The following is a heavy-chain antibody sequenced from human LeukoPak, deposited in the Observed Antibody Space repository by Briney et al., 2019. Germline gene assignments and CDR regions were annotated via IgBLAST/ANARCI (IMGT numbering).Heavy chain of an antibody. CDR2: IYYSGNT. V-gene: IGHV4-39*01. J-gene: IGHJ6*02. CDR1: GGSISSSNYY. CDR3: ARGGGIAAAGTYYYYGMDV. D-gene: IGHD6-13*01. Sequence: PSETLSLTCTVSGGSISSSNYYWGWIRQPPGKGLEWIGNIYYSGNTYCNPSLKGRVTISVDTSKNQFSLKLSSVTAADTAVYYCARGGGIAAAGTYYYYGMDVWGQGTTVTVSS.